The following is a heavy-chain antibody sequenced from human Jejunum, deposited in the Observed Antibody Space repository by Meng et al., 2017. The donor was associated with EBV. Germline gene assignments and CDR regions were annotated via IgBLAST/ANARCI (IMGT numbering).Heavy chain of an antibody. V-gene: IGHV1-2*06. CDR3: AREGLVGDLRYFDL. CDR1: AYTFAGYY. CDR2: INPNSGGA. J-gene: IGHJ2*01. Sequence: QVQLVHAGAEGKKPGASVKVSCKASAYTFAGYYMHWVRQAPGQGLEWMGRINPNSGGANYAQKFQGRVTMTRDTSISTAYMELSRLRSDDTAVYYCAREGLVGDLRYFDLWGRGTLVTVSS. D-gene: IGHD3-16*01.